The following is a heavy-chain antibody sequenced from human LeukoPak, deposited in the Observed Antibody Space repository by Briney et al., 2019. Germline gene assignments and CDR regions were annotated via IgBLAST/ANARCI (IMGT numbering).Heavy chain of an antibody. J-gene: IGHJ4*02. CDR3: ARGKRDYCTNGVCLFDY. D-gene: IGHD2-8*01. Sequence: PGGSLGLSCAASGFTFSSYGMHWVRQAPGKGLEWVAVIWYDGSNKYYADSVKGRFTISRDNSKNTLYLQMNSLRAEDTAVYYCARGKRDYCTNGVCLFDYWGQGTLVTVSS. V-gene: IGHV3-33*01. CDR2: IWYDGSNK. CDR1: GFTFSSYG.